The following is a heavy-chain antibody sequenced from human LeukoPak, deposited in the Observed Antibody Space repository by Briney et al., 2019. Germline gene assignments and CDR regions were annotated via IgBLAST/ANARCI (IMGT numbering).Heavy chain of an antibody. V-gene: IGHV3-43*02. CDR3: AKDNEGFPDY. J-gene: IGHJ4*02. Sequence: GGSLRLSCAASGFTFDDYAMHWVRNAPRQGLEWFSLISGDGGRTYYADSVKGRFTIYRDNSKNSLYLQMNSLRTEDTALYYCAKDNEGFPDYWGQGTLVTVSS. CDR2: ISGDGGRT. CDR1: GFTFDDYA.